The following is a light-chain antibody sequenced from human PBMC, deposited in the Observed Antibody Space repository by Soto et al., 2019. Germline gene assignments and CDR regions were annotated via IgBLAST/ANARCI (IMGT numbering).Light chain of an antibody. Sequence: QSALTQPASVSGSPGQAITLSCTGTSSDVGGYNYVSWYQQHPGKAPKLIIFEVRDRPSGVSNRFSGSKSGNTASLTISGLQAEDEADYYCSSYTSSSSLGVFGTGTKLTVL. J-gene: IGLJ1*01. CDR2: EVR. CDR1: SSDVGGYNY. CDR3: SSYTSSSSLGV. V-gene: IGLV2-14*01.